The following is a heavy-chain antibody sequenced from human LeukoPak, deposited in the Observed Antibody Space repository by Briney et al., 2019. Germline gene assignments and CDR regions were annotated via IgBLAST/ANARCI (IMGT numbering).Heavy chain of an antibody. Sequence: ASVKGSCKVSGYTLTELSMHWVRQAPGKGLEWVGGFDPEDGETIYAQKFQGRVTMTEDTSTDTAYMELSSLRSEDTAVYYCATSSVAGTRDFDYWGQGTLVTVSS. CDR3: ATSSVAGTRDFDY. CDR1: GYTLTELS. J-gene: IGHJ4*02. D-gene: IGHD6-19*01. CDR2: FDPEDGET. V-gene: IGHV1-24*01.